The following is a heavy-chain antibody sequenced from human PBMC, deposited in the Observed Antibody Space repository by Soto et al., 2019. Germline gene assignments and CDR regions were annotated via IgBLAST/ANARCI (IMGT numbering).Heavy chain of an antibody. Sequence: QVQLQESGPGLVKPSETLSLTCTVSGGSISSYYWSWIRQPPGKGLEWIGYIYYSGSTNYNPSLKSRVTISVDTSKNQFSLKLSSVTAADTAVYYCARLVGHRVHDYGDFYFDYWGQGTLVTVSS. D-gene: IGHD4-17*01. J-gene: IGHJ4*02. CDR2: IYYSGST. CDR1: GGSISSYY. V-gene: IGHV4-59*08. CDR3: ARLVGHRVHDYGDFYFDY.